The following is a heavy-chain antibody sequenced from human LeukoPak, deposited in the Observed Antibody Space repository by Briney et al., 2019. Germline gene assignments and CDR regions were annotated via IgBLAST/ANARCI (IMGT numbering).Heavy chain of an antibody. J-gene: IGHJ2*01. V-gene: IGHV3-7*01. CDR2: INQDGSGK. CDR3: ARVVGAGYFDL. Sequence: GGTLRLSCAASGFTFSSYWMSWVRQAPGKGLEWVANINQDGSGKYYVDSVKGRFTISRDNAKNSLYLQMNSLRAEDTAVYYCARVVGAGYFDLWGRGTLVTVSS. D-gene: IGHD1-26*01. CDR1: GFTFSSYW.